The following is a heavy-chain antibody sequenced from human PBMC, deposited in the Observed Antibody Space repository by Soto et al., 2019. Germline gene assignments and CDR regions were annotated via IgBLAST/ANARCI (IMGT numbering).Heavy chain of an antibody. D-gene: IGHD6-6*01. CDR2: INSDGSST. CDR1: GFTFSSYW. Sequence: GGSLRLSCAASGFTFSSYWMHWVRQAPGKGLVWVSRINSDGSSTSYADSVKGRFTISRDNAKNTLYLQMNSLRAEDTAVYYCARDPRGGEQLVLNPNNWFDPWGQGTLVTVSS. CDR3: ARDPRGGEQLVLNPNNWFDP. V-gene: IGHV3-74*01. J-gene: IGHJ5*02.